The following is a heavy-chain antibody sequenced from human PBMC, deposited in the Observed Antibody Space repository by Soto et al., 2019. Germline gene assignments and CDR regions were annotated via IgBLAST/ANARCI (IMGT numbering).Heavy chain of an antibody. J-gene: IGHJ4*02. CDR3: AKVKWPVAGPLDY. CDR2: IIPLLDTT. Sequence: SVKVSCKTSGGTFSNDIITWVRQAPGQGLEWMGRIIPLLDTTNYAQKFQGRVTITADKSTGTAYMELNSLKAEDTAVYYCAKVKWPVAGPLDYWGQGTLVTVPQ. V-gene: IGHV1-69*08. CDR1: GGTFSNDI. D-gene: IGHD6-19*01.